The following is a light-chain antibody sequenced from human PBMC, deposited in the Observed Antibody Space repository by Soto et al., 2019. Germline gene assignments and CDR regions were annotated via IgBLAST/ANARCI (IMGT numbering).Light chain of an antibody. J-gene: IGLJ1*01. V-gene: IGLV8-61*01. CDR3: VLYMGSGIYV. CDR2: STN. CDR1: SGSVSTSSY. Sequence: QTVVTQEPSFSVSPGGTVTLTCGLSSGSVSTSSYPSWYQQTPGQAPRTLIYSTNTPSSGVPDRFSGSILGNKAALTITGAQADDESDYSCVLYMGSGIYVFGGGTKVTVL.